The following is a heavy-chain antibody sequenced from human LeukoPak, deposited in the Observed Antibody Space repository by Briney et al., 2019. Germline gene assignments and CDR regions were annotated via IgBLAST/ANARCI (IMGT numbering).Heavy chain of an antibody. J-gene: IGHJ5*02. Sequence: ASVKVSCKAPGYTFTGYYMHWVRQAPGQGLEWMGWINPNSGGTNYAQKFQGRVTMTRDTSISTAYMELSRLRSDDTAVYYCARQYYDFWSGYLFWFDPWGQGTLVTVSS. D-gene: IGHD3-3*01. V-gene: IGHV1-2*02. CDR1: GYTFTGYY. CDR2: INPNSGGT. CDR3: ARQYYDFWSGYLFWFDP.